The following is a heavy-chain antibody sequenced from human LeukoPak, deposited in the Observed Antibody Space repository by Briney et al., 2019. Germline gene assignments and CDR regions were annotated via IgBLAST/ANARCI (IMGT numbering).Heavy chain of an antibody. CDR1: GYTFTSYD. CDR2: MNPNSGNT. V-gene: IGHV1-8*03. D-gene: IGHD3-16*02. J-gene: IGHJ3*02. CDR3: AREVYVWGSYRENDAFDI. Sequence: ASVKVSCKASGYTFTSYDINWVRQATGQGLEWMGWMNPNSGNTGYAQKFQGRVTITRNTSISTAYMELSSLRSEDTAVYYCAREVYVWGSYRENDAFDIWGQGTMVTVSS.